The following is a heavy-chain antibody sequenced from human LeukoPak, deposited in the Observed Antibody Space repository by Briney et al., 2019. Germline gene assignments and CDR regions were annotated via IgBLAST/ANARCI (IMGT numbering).Heavy chain of an antibody. V-gene: IGHV3-20*04. Sequence: GGSLRLSCAASGFTFDDYGMSWVRQAPGKGLEWISGVNWNGGSTGYADSVKGRFTISRDNAKNSLYLQMNSLRAEDTALYYCVRDRCSSTSCHDSPNWFDPXGXGTLVTVSS. D-gene: IGHD2-2*01. J-gene: IGHJ5*02. CDR3: VRDRCSSTSCHDSPNWFDP. CDR2: VNWNGGST. CDR1: GFTFDDYG.